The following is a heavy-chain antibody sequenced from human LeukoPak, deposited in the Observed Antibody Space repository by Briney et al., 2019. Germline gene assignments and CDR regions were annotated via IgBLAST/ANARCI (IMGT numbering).Heavy chain of an antibody. D-gene: IGHD6-6*01. CDR2: TYYRSKWGN. J-gene: IGHJ3*01. CDR3: ARVSSRAFDV. V-gene: IGHV6-1*01. CDR1: GDSVSSYDAT. Sequence: SQTLSLTCAISGDSVSSYDATWNWIRQSPSRGLEWLGRTYYRSKWGNDYAVSVKSRITINPDTSKNQFSLHLNSVTPEDTAVYYCARVSSRAFDVWGQGTVVTVSP.